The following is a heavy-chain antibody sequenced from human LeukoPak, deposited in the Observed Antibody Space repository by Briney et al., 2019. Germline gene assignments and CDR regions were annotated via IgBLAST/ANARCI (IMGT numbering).Heavy chain of an antibody. CDR3: AKGDRVKVVVPGAETY. V-gene: IGHV3-21*04. CDR1: GFIFSSYN. CDR2: LSSSSSYI. J-gene: IGHJ4*02. Sequence: GALRLSCAASGFIFSSYNMNWVRQAPGKGLEWVSSLSSSSSYIYYADSVKGRFTISRDNAKNTLYLQMNSLRAEDTAVYYCAKGDRVKVVVPGAETYWGQGTLVTVSS. D-gene: IGHD2-2*01.